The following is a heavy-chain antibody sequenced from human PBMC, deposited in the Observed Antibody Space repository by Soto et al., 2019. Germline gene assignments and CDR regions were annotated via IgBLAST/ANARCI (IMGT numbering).Heavy chain of an antibody. CDR1: GFTFSSYG. J-gene: IGHJ4*02. CDR2: IWFDGSNK. CDR3: ANTGPY. V-gene: IGHV3-33*06. Sequence: GGSLRLSCAASGFTFSSYGMHWVRQAPGKGLEWVAVIWFDGSNKFYADSVKGRFTISRDNSKNTVSLQRNSLRDEDSAAYYCANTGPYWGQGT.